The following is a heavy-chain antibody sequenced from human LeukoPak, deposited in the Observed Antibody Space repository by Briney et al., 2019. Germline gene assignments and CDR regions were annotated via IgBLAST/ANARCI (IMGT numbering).Heavy chain of an antibody. V-gene: IGHV3-30*03. D-gene: IGHD6-13*01. CDR1: GFTFSSYG. CDR3: ATHSRVAAAGTSGAFDI. CDR2: ISYDGSNK. Sequence: PGGSLRLSCAASGFTFSSYGMHWVRQAPGKGLEWVAVISYDGSNKYYADSVKGRFTISRDNSKNTLYLQMNSLRAEDTAVYYCATHSRVAAAGTSGAFDIWGQGTMVTVSS. J-gene: IGHJ3*02.